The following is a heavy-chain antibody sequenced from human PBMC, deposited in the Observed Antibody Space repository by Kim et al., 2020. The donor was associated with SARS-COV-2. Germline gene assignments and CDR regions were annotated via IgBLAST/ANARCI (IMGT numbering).Heavy chain of an antibody. CDR2: ISAYNGNT. D-gene: IGHD3-22*01. V-gene: IGHV1-18*04. CDR1: GYTFTSYG. J-gene: IGHJ6*02. CDR3: ARDGPGRGRRYYDSSGYYSEYYGMDV. Sequence: ASVKVSCKASGYTFTSYGISWVRQAPGQGLEWMGWISAYNGNTNYAQKLQGRVTMTTDTSTSTAYMELRSLRSDDTAVYYCARDGPGRGRRYYDSSGYYSEYYGMDVWGQGTTVTVSS.